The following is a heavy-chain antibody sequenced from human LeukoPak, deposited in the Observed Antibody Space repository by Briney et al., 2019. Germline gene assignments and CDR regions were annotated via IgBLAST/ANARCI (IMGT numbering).Heavy chain of an antibody. V-gene: IGHV3-48*02. CDR3: ARGGYGANDDAFDI. J-gene: IGHJ3*02. D-gene: IGHD4-23*01. CDR1: GFTFSSYN. CDR2: ISSSTNTI. Sequence: PGGTLRLSCAASGFTFSSYNMIWVRQAPGKGREWVSYISSSTNTIYYADSVKGRFTISRDNAKNSLFLQMNSLRDEDTAVYYCARGGYGANDDAFDIWGQGTMVTVSS.